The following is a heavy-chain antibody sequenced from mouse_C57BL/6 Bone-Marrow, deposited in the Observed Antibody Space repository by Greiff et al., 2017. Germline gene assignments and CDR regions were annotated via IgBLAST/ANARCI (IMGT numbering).Heavy chain of an antibody. CDR2: ISSGGSYT. D-gene: IGHD2-5*01. CDR3: ARRPLYYSIGGCDY. V-gene: IGHV5-6*02. J-gene: IGHJ2*01. CDR1: GFTFSSYG. Sequence: EVMLVESGGDLVKPGGSLKLSCAASGFTFSSYGMSWVRQTPDKRLEWVATISSGGSYTYYPDSVKGRFTISRDNAKNTLYLQMSSLKSEDTAMYYCARRPLYYSIGGCDYWGQGTTLTVSS.